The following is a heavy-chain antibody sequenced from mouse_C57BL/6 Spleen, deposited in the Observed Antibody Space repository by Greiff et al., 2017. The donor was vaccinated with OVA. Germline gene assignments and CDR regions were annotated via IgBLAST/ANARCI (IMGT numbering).Heavy chain of an antibody. J-gene: IGHJ2*01. CDR2: IDPSDSYT. D-gene: IGHD2-4*01. V-gene: IGHV1-50*01. Sequence: VQLQQSGAELVKPGASVKLSCKASGYTFTSYWMQWVKQRPGQGLEWIGEIDPSDSYTNYNQKFKGKATLTVDTSSSTAYMQLSSLTSEDSAVYYCARNYDYADYWGQGTTLTVSS. CDR3: ARNYDYADY. CDR1: GYTFTSYW.